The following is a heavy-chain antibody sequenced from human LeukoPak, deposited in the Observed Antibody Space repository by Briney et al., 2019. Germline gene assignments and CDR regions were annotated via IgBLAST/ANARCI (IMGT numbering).Heavy chain of an antibody. Sequence: PGGSLRLSCAASGFTFSSYAMSWVRQAPGKGLEWVAVISNDGSNKYYADSVKGRFTISRDNSKNTVYLQMNSLRGEDTAVYYCAKSGIAAAGQRGYFDYWGQGTLVTVSS. V-gene: IGHV3-30*18. CDR1: GFTFSSYA. CDR2: ISNDGSNK. D-gene: IGHD6-13*01. J-gene: IGHJ4*02. CDR3: AKSGIAAAGQRGYFDY.